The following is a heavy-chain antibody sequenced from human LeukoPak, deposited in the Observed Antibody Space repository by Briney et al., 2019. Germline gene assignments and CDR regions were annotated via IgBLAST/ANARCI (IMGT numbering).Heavy chain of an antibody. CDR2: IKQDGSEK. Sequence: GGSLRLSCAVSGFTFSSYWMSWVRQAPGKGLEWVANIKQDGSEKYYVDSVKGRFTISRDNAKNSLYLQMNSLRAEDTAVYYCARTRADDYWGQGTLVTVSS. D-gene: IGHD4/OR15-4a*01. J-gene: IGHJ4*02. CDR3: ARTRADDY. CDR1: GFTFSSYW. V-gene: IGHV3-7*01.